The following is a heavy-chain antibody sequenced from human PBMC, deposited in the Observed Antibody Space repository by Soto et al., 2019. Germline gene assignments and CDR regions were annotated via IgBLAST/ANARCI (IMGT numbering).Heavy chain of an antibody. V-gene: IGHV3-64D*06. Sequence: GGSLRLSCSASGFTFSSYAMHWVRQAPGKGLEYVSAISSNGGSTYYADSVKGRFTISRDNSKNTLYLQMSSLRAEDTAVYYCVKXLGSDTGYSSGWYPFDYWGQGTLVTVSS. D-gene: IGHD6-19*01. J-gene: IGHJ4*02. CDR3: VKXLGSDTGYSSGWYPFDY. CDR1: GFTFSSYA. CDR2: ISSNGGST.